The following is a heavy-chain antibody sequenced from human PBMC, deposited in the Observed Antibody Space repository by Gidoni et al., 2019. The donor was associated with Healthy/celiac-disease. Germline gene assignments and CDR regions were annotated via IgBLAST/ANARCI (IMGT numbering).Heavy chain of an antibody. CDR2: IGGSGSST. J-gene: IGHJ4*02. CDR3: AKPSKPSGSYHHGLMALDY. Sequence: EVQLVESGGGLVQPGGSLRLSCAASGFTFSGNAMSWVRQAPGTGLEWVSAIGGSGSSTYYADSVKGRFTISRDNSKNTMYLQMNSLRAEDTAVYYCAKPSKPSGSYHHGLMALDYWGQGTLVTVSS. D-gene: IGHD1-26*01. V-gene: IGHV3-23*04. CDR1: GFTFSGNA.